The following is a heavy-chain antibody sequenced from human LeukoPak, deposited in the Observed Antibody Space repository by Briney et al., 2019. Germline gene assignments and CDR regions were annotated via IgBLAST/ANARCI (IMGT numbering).Heavy chain of an antibody. Sequence: PGGSLRLSCAASGFTFSSYAMSWVRQAPGKGLEWVSAISGSGGSTYYADSVKGRFTISRDNAKNSLYLQMNSLRAEDTAVYYCASSYCSGGSCYGGPYYFDYWGQGTLVTVSS. CDR3: ASSYCSGGSCYGGPYYFDY. CDR2: ISGSGGST. D-gene: IGHD2-15*01. V-gene: IGHV3-23*01. J-gene: IGHJ4*02. CDR1: GFTFSSYA.